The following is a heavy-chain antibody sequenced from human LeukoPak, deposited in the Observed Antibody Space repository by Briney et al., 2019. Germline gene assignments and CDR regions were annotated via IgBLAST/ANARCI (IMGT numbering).Heavy chain of an antibody. CDR3: AKDWGPYYYDSTQNAFDI. CDR1: GFTFSTYS. J-gene: IGHJ3*02. V-gene: IGHV3-23*01. Sequence: GGSLRLSCAASGFTFSTYSMSWVRQAPGKGLEWVSVISGNGGDTFYADSVKGRFTISRDNSKNTLYLQMNSLRAEDTAVYYCAKDWGPYYYDSTQNAFDIWGQGTMVTVSS. CDR2: ISGNGGDT. D-gene: IGHD3-22*01.